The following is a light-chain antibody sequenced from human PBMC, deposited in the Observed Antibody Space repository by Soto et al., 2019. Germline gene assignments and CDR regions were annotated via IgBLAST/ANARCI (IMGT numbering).Light chain of an antibody. CDR2: GNN. J-gene: IGLJ2*01. Sequence: QSVLTQPPSVSGAPGQRVTISCTGSSSNIGAGYDVHWYQQLPGTAPNLLIYGNNNRPSGVPDRFSGSKSGTSASLAITGLQAEDEADYYCQSYDSSLSGVVFGGGTKLPVL. CDR1: SSNIGAGYD. CDR3: QSYDSSLSGVV. V-gene: IGLV1-40*01.